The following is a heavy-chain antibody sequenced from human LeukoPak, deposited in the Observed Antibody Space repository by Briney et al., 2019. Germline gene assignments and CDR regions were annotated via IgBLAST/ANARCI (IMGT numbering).Heavy chain of an antibody. Sequence: GESLNLSCKGSGYDCPRHWIGGVRPMAGRGLEWMGTIYPRDANIDIGYTQSFQGQVTISADKSISTAYLQWSSLRASDTAMYYCARQRSRAGYNYHGFDMWGQGTVVTVSS. J-gene: IGHJ3*02. D-gene: IGHD5-24*01. V-gene: IGHV5-51*01. CDR2: IYPRDANIDI. CDR3: ARQRSRAGYNYHGFDM. CDR1: GYDCPRHW.